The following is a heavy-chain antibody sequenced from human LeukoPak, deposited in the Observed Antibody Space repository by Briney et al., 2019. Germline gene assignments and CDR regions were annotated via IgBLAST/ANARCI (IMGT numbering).Heavy chain of an antibody. Sequence: GGSLRLSCAASGFTFSSYWMSWVRPAPGKGLEWVVNIKQDGSEKYYVDSVKGRFTISRDNAKNSLYLQMNSLRAEDTAVYYCARAYNDYGDLDAFDVWGQGTMVTVSS. D-gene: IGHD4-17*01. CDR3: ARAYNDYGDLDAFDV. CDR1: GFTFSSYW. J-gene: IGHJ3*01. CDR2: IKQDGSEK. V-gene: IGHV3-7*03.